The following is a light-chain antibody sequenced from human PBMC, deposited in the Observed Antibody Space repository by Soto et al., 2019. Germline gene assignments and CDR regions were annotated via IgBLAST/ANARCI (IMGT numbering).Light chain of an antibody. CDR1: QGISSY. Sequence: AIRMTQSPSSLSASTGDRVTITCRASQGISSYLAWYQQKPGKAPKLLIYATSTLQSGVPSRFSGSGSGTDFTLAISCLQSEDLATYYGQQYYSYAPTFDRGTKLEIK. CDR3: QQYYSYAPT. CDR2: ATS. J-gene: IGKJ2*01. V-gene: IGKV1-8*01.